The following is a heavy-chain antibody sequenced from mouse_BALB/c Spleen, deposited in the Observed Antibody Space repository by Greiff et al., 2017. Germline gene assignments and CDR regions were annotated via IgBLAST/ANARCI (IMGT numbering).Heavy chain of an antibody. V-gene: IGHV1S81*02. CDR1: GYTFTSYW. CDR2: INPSNGRT. Sequence: QVQLQQPGAELVKPGASVKLSCKASGYTFTSYWMHWVKQRPGQGLEWIGEINPSNGRTNYNEKFKSKATLTVDKSSSTAYMQLSSLTSEDSAVYYCAPSTDWFAYWGQGTLVTVSA. CDR3: APSTDWFAY. D-gene: IGHD1-1*01. J-gene: IGHJ3*01.